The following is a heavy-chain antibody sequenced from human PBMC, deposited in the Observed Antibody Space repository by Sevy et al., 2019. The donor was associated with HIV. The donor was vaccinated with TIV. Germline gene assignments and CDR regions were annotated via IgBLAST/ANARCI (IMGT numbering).Heavy chain of an antibody. Sequence: GGSLRLSCAASGFIFSNYWMTWVRQAPGKGLEWVANIKKDGSETFYADSVKGRFTSSRDNVKKSLFLQMNGLRAEDTALYYCARLPLALYYYPFDYGGQGTLVTVSS. D-gene: IGHD1-26*01. V-gene: IGHV3-7*01. CDR3: ARLPLALYYYPFDY. CDR2: IKKDGSET. CDR1: GFIFSNYW. J-gene: IGHJ4*02.